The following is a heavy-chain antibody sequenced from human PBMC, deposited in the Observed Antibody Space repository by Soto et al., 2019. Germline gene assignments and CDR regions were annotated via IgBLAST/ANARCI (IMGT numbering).Heavy chain of an antibody. Sequence: QVHLVESGGDLVKPGGSLRLSCAASGFTFSDYYMNWIRQAPGKGLDWVSSISSRVNTIYYADSVQGRFTIPRDNAKNSLYLQMNSLRAEDTAVYYCARTYGGYPPLYYGMDVWGQGTTVTVSS. V-gene: IGHV3-11*01. CDR1: GFTFSDYY. D-gene: IGHD5-12*01. CDR3: ARTYGGYPPLYYGMDV. J-gene: IGHJ6*02. CDR2: ISSRVNTI.